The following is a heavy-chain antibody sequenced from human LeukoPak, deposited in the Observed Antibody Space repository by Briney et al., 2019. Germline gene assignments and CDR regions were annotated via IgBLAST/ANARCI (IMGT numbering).Heavy chain of an antibody. D-gene: IGHD4-17*01. CDR3: ARGLTTVTTVDY. Sequence: SETLSLTCTVSGGSISIYYWNWIRKPPGKGLEWIGYIYYSGSTNYNPSLKSRVTISVDASKNQFSLKLSSVTAADTAVYYCARGLTTVTTVDYWGLGTLVTVSS. J-gene: IGHJ4*02. V-gene: IGHV4-59*01. CDR1: GGSISIYY. CDR2: IYYSGST.